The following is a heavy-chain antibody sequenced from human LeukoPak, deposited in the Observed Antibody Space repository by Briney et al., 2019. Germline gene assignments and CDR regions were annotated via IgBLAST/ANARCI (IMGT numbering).Heavy chain of an antibody. J-gene: IGHJ6*03. D-gene: IGHD1-26*01. CDR3: ARCYSNDYYEDYYYMDV. Sequence: ASVKVSCKASGYTFTGYYMHWVRQAPGQGLEWMGWINPNSGGTNYAQKFQGRVTMTRDTSISTAYMELSRLRSDDTAVYYCARCYSNDYYEDYYYMDVWGKGTTVTVSS. CDR1: GYTFTGYY. CDR2: INPNSGGT. V-gene: IGHV1-2*02.